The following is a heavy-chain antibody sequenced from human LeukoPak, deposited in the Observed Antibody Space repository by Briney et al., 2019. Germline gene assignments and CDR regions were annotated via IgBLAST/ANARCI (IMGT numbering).Heavy chain of an antibody. D-gene: IGHD1-14*01. V-gene: IGHV3-21*01. CDR2: IGPTGTDR. Sequence: GGSLRLSCAASGFTFSFCGFNWVRQAPGRGLEWVSSIGPTGTDRYYADSVRGQFTISRDNAKNSMYLQMDSLRDEDTAVYYCATETIGRHYDYWGQGTLLTVSS. CDR1: GFTFSFCG. J-gene: IGHJ4*02. CDR3: ATETIGRHYDY.